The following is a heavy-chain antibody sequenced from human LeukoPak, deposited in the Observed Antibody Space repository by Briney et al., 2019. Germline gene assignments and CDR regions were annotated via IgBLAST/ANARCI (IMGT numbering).Heavy chain of an antibody. V-gene: IGHV4-59*08. CDR2: IYYRGST. CDR1: GGSISSYY. CDR3: ARQSYGDYFDY. D-gene: IGHD4-17*01. Sequence: NPSETLSLTCTVPGGSISSYYWSWIRQPPGKGLEWIGYIYYRGSTSYNPSLKSRVTILVDTSKNQFSLKLSSVTAADTAVYYCARQSYGDYFDYWGQGTLVTVSS. J-gene: IGHJ4*02.